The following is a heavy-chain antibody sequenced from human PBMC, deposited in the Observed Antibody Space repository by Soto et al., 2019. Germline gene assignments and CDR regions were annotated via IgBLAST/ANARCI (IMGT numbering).Heavy chain of an antibody. Sequence: KPSDTLSLTCADYGGSFSVYSWSWIRQPPGKELEWIVDINHSGMTHYHPSLESRVSMSVDWSKNQFSLKLNSVTAADTAVYYCASENHPWAAIPVRKLKTTWWFDPWGQGTLVTVS. V-gene: IGHV4-34*01. J-gene: IGHJ5*02. D-gene: IGHD4-17*01. CDR1: GGSFSVYS. CDR3: ASENHPWAAIPVRKLKTTWWFDP. CDR2: INHSGMT.